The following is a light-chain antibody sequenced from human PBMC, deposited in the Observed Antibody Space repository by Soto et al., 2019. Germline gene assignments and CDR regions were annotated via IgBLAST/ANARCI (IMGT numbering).Light chain of an antibody. CDR3: QQYGSSPRT. CDR1: QTVSSSY. Sequence: EIVLTQSPGTLSLSRGERATLSCRASQTVSSSYLAWYQQKPGQAPRLLIYGASNRATGIPDRFGGSGSGADFTLTISRLEPEDFAVYYCQQYGSSPRTFGQGTKVDIK. J-gene: IGKJ1*01. CDR2: GAS. V-gene: IGKV3-20*01.